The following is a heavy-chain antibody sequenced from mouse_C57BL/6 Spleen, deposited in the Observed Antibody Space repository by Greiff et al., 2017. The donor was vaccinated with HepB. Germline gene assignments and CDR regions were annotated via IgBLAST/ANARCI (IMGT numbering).Heavy chain of an antibody. CDR1: GYAFTNYL. V-gene: IGHV1-54*01. Sequence: VQLQQSGAELVRPGTSVKVSCKASGYAFTNYLIEWVKQRPGQGLEWIGVINPGSGGTNYNEKFKGKATLTADKSSSTAYMQLSSLTSEDSAVYFCAKTAIYDDYDGFAYWGQGTLVTVSA. J-gene: IGHJ3*01. CDR3: AKTAIYDDYDGFAY. D-gene: IGHD2-4*01. CDR2: INPGSGGT.